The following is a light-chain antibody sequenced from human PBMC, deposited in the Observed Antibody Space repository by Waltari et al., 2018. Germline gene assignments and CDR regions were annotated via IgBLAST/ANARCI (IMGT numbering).Light chain of an antibody. CDR3: CSYAGSYTWV. J-gene: IGLJ3*02. Sequence: QSALTQPASVSGSPGQSITISCTGTSSDVRNYNLVSWYPQYPGKAPKVMIYDDNRRPSGVSDRFSGSKSGNTASLTISGVQAEDEADYYCCSYAGSYTWVFGGGTKLTVL. CDR1: SSDVRNYNL. CDR2: DDN. V-gene: IGLV2-23*01.